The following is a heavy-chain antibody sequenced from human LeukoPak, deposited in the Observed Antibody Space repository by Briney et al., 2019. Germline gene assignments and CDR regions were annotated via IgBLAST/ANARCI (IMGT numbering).Heavy chain of an antibody. Sequence: GGSLRLSCAASGFTFSSYAMSWVRQAPGKGLEWVSAISGSGGSTYYADSVKGRFTISRDNSKNTLYLQMNSLRAEDTAVYYCAEVLSGYEFPGYDYWGQGTLVTVSS. J-gene: IGHJ4*02. CDR1: GFTFSSYA. D-gene: IGHD5-12*01. CDR2: ISGSGGST. V-gene: IGHV3-23*01. CDR3: AEVLSGYEFPGYDY.